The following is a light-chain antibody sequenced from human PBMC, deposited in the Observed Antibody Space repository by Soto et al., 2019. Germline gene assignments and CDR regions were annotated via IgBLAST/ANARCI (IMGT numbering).Light chain of an antibody. V-gene: IGKV4-1*01. Sequence: DIVLTQSPDSLAVSLGERATINCKSSQSVLYSSNNKNYLAWYQQKPGQPPKVVIYWASTRESGVRDRFSGSGSGTDFTLTISSLQAEDVAVYYCQQYYSTPLAFGGGTKVEIK. J-gene: IGKJ4*01. CDR2: WAS. CDR3: QQYYSTPLA. CDR1: QSVLYSSNNKNY.